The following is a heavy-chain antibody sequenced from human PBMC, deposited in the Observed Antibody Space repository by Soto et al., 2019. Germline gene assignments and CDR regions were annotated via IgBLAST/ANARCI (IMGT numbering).Heavy chain of an antibody. D-gene: IGHD3-10*01. V-gene: IGHV3-30*18. CDR3: AKESLMVRGVIRVDYYYYGMDV. CDR1: GFTFSSYG. CDR2: ISYDGSNK. J-gene: IGHJ6*02. Sequence: GGSLRLSCAASGFTFSSYGRHWVRQAPGKGLEWVAVISYDGSNKYYADSVKGRFTISRDNSKNTLYLQMNSLRAEDTAVYYCAKESLMVRGVIRVDYYYYGMDVWGQGTTVTVSS.